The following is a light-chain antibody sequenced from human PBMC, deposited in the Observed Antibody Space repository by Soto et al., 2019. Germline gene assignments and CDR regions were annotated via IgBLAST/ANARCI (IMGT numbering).Light chain of an antibody. CDR3: IQVYSFPRT. V-gene: IGKV1-12*01. CDR1: QGISSW. Sequence: DIQMTQSPSSVSASVGDRVTITCRASQGISSWLAWYQQKPGKAHKLLIYAESSLQSGVQSRFSGSGSGTEFILTIKNLQPEDFASYFCIQVYSFPRTVGLGTKVDIK. J-gene: IGKJ1*01. CDR2: AES.